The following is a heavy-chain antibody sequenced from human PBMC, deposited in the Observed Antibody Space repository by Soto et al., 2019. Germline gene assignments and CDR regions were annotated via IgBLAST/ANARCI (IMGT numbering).Heavy chain of an antibody. Sequence: SETLSLTCTVSGGSISSSSYYWGWIRQPPGKGLEWIGSISYSGSTYYNPSLKSRVTISVDTSKNQSSLKLSSVTAADTAVYYCARHEWIAAAGTLDYWGQGTLVTVSS. J-gene: IGHJ4*02. CDR2: ISYSGST. V-gene: IGHV4-39*01. CDR3: ARHEWIAAAGTLDY. D-gene: IGHD6-13*01. CDR1: GGSISSSSYY.